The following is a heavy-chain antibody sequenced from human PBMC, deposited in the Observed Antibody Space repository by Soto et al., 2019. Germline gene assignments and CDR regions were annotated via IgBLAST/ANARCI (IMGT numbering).Heavy chain of an antibody. Sequence: PSETLSLTCIVSGGSVYSNGHYWGWIRQPPGKRLEWIGSIDNNGVTNYNSSLKSRVTISRDTSKNQFSLRLTSVTAADTAVYYCGKILVGATGHTDADSWGPGTLVTVSS. J-gene: IGHJ4*02. CDR2: IDNNGVT. D-gene: IGHD2-15*01. CDR3: GKILVGATGHTDADS. CDR1: GGSVYSNGHY. V-gene: IGHV4-39*01.